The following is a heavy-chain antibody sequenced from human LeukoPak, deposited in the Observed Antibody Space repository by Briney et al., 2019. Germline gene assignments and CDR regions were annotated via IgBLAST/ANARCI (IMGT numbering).Heavy chain of an antibody. D-gene: IGHD3-10*01. CDR2: ISSNGGST. CDR3: AKDQFPLTPMVRGAALDY. J-gene: IGHJ4*02. CDR1: GFTFSSYA. V-gene: IGHV3-64*04. Sequence: GGSLRLSCAASGFTFSSYAMHWVRQAPGKGLEYVSAISSNGGSTYYADSVKGRFTISRDNSKNTLYLQMNSLRAEDTAVYYCAKDQFPLTPMVRGAALDYWGQGTLVTVSS.